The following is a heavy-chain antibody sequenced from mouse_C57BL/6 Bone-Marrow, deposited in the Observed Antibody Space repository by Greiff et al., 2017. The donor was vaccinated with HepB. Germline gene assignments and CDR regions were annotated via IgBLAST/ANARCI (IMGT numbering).Heavy chain of an antibody. Sequence: VQLQQSGPELVKPGASVKISCKASGYSFTGYYMNWVKQSPEKSLEWIGEINPSTGGTTYNQKFKAKATLTVDKSSSTAYKQLKSLTSEDSAVYYCARSAWFAYWGQGTLVTVSA. CDR2: INPSTGGT. CDR3: ARSAWFAY. CDR1: GYSFTGYY. V-gene: IGHV1-42*01. J-gene: IGHJ3*01.